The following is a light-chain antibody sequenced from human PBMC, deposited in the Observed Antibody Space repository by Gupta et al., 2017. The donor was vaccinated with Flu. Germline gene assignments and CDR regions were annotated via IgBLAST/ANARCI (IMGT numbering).Light chain of an antibody. J-gene: IGKJ1*01. CDR3: QQDDNFPWT. CDR2: KAS. CDR1: QSISVW. V-gene: IGKV1-5*03. Sequence: PSTLSASVGDRVTITCRASQSISVWLDWYQQKPGKAPKLLVSKASSGESGVPSRFSGSASGTEFTLTISSLQPDDFGTYYCQQDDNFPWTFGPGTXVEF.